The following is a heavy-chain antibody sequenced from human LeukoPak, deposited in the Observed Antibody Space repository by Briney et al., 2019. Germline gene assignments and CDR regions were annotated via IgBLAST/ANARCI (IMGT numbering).Heavy chain of an antibody. J-gene: IGHJ4*02. V-gene: IGHV3-23*01. CDR2: ISGTGGST. Sequence: GGSLRLSCAASGFTFSSHAVSWVRQAPGKGLEWVSVISGTGGSTYYAESVKGRFTISRDNSKNTLYLQMNGLRAEDTAVYYCAKDLTVMVSPTRIEYWGQGTLVTVSS. D-gene: IGHD5-18*01. CDR3: AKDLTVMVSPTRIEY. CDR1: GFTFSSHA.